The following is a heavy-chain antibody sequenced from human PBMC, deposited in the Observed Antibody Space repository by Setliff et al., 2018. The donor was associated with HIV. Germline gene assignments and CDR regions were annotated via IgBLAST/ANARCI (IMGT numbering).Heavy chain of an antibody. CDR3: ARDHIDWPEGPDY. V-gene: IGHV1-18*01. D-gene: IGHD3-9*01. CDR2: ISGYNGNT. CDR1: GYTFSSYG. J-gene: IGHJ4*02. Sequence: VASVKVSCKASGYTFSSYGISWVRQAPGQGLEWMGWISGYNGNTNYAQKFQGRVTMTTDTSTTTAYMDLRSLRSDDTAMYFCARDHIDWPEGPDYWGQGTLVTVSS.